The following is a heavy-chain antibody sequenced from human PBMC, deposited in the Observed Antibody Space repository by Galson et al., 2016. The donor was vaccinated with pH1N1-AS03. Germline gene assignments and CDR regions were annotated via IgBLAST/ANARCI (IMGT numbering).Heavy chain of an antibody. CDR3: AKDLSDYNKYYYSGMDV. Sequence: SVKVSCKASGYTFTTYSINWVRQAPGQGLEWMGWINTNTGNPRYAQGFTGRFVFTLDTSVSTAYLQISSLKAEDTAVYYCAKDLSDYNKYYYSGMDVWGQGTTVSVSS. CDR1: GYTFTTYS. CDR2: INTNTGNP. D-gene: IGHD4-11*01. J-gene: IGHJ6*02. V-gene: IGHV7-4-1*02.